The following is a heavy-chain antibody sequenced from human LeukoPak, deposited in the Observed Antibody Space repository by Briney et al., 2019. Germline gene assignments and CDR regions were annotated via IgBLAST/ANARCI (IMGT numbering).Heavy chain of an antibody. CDR2: INPSIGST. CDR1: GYTFTSYY. CDR3: VRGAYAKEELAPPGWDY. J-gene: IGHJ4*02. D-gene: IGHD1-26*01. V-gene: IGHV1-46*01. Sequence: GASVKVSCKASGYTFTSYYMHWVRQAPGQGLEWMGIINPSIGSTSYAQKFQARVTMTRDTSTSTVYMELSSLRTEDTAVYYCVRGAYAKEELAPPGWDYWGQGTLVTVSS.